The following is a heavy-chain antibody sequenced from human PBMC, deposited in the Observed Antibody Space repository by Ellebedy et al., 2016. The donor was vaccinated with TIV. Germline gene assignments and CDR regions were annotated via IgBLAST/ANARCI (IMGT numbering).Heavy chain of an antibody. V-gene: IGHV1-18*01. J-gene: IGHJ6*02. CDR1: GYTFTSYG. Sequence: AASVKVSCKASGYTFTSYGISWVRQAPGQGLEWMGWIRAYNGNTNYAQKLQGRVTMTTDTSTSTAYMELSSLRSDDTAVYYCARGGLSSSWYTYYYYYGMDVWGQGTTVTVSS. D-gene: IGHD6-13*01. CDR3: ARGGLSSSWYTYYYYYGMDV. CDR2: IRAYNGNT.